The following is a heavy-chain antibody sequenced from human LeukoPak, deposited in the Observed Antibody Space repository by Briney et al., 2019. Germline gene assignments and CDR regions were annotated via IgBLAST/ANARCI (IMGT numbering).Heavy chain of an antibody. CDR1: GYTFTGYY. Sequence: ASVKVSCKASGYTFTGYYMHWVRQAPGQGLEWMGWINPNSGGTNYAQKFQGRVTMTRDTSISTAHMELSRLRSDDTAVYYCAMLWFGEGAFDIWGQGTMVTVSS. V-gene: IGHV1-2*02. CDR3: AMLWFGEGAFDI. CDR2: INPNSGGT. D-gene: IGHD3-10*01. J-gene: IGHJ3*02.